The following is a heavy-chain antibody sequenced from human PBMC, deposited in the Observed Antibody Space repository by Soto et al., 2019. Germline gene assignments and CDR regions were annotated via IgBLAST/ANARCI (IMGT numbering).Heavy chain of an antibody. D-gene: IGHD1-26*01. CDR2: ISEGGDVV. CDR1: GFSFSHYE. CDR3: ARDWTGGSYFF. V-gene: IGHV3-48*03. Sequence: GGSLRLSCEASGFSFSHYEMSWIRQAPGKGLEWVSYISEGGDVVYYAESVKGRFTVSRDNAKNSLYLQMSSLRVEDTAIYYCARDWTGGSYFFWGQGTLVTVSS. J-gene: IGHJ4*01.